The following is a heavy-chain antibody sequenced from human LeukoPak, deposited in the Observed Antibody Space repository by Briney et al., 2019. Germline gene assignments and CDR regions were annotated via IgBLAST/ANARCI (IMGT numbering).Heavy chain of an antibody. V-gene: IGHV1-2*02. J-gene: IGHJ5*02. Sequence: ASVKVSCKASGYTFTGYYMHWVRQAPGQALEWMGWINPNRGGTNYAQKFQGRVTMTRDTSISTAYMELSRLRSDDTAVYYCARGRRVYYDSSGYYYGWFDPWGQGTLVTVSS. D-gene: IGHD3-22*01. CDR2: INPNRGGT. CDR1: GYTFTGYY. CDR3: ARGRRVYYDSSGYYYGWFDP.